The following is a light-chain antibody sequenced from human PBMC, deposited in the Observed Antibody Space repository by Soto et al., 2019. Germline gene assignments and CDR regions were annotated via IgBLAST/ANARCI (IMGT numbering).Light chain of an antibody. CDR2: GVS. CDR3: NSYRTSDTLV. CDR1: SSDIGGYKF. V-gene: IGLV2-14*01. Sequence: QSALTQPASVSGSPGQSITISCTGTSSDIGGYKFVSWYQQQPGKAPKLIIYGVSNRPSGVSNRFSGSKSGTTASLTISGLQADDEADYYCNSYRTSDTLVFGTGTKVTVL. J-gene: IGLJ1*01.